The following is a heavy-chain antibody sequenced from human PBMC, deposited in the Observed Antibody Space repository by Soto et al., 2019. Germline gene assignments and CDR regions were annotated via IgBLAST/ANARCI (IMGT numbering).Heavy chain of an antibody. CDR2: IYYSGTA. CDR3: ARSFDSSGFNWFEP. J-gene: IGHJ5*02. V-gene: IGHV4-31*03. CDR1: GGSISRGGYY. Sequence: SETLSLTCTVSGGSISRGGYYWSWIRQHPGKGLEWIGYIYYSGTAYYNASLKSRLTLSVDTSNNRFSLKLTSVTAADTAVYYCARSFDSSGFNWFEPWGQGTQVTVSS. D-gene: IGHD3-22*01.